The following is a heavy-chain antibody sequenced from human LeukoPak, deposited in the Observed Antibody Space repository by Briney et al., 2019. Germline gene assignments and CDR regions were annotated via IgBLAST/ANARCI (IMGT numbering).Heavy chain of an antibody. CDR3: AKGSGWEASYFYYYMDV. CDR1: GFTFSSYS. CDR2: ISSSSSYI. J-gene: IGHJ6*03. D-gene: IGHD1-26*01. V-gene: IGHV3-21*01. Sequence: GGSLRLSCAASGFTFSSYSMNWVRQAPGKGLEWVSSISSSSSYIYYADSVKGRFTISRDNAKNSLYLQMNSLRAEDTAVYFCAKGSGWEASYFYYYMDVWGKGTTVTISS.